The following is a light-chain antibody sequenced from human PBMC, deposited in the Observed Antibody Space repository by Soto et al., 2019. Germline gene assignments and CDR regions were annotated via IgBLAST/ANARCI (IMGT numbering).Light chain of an antibody. CDR1: QNVGNN. Sequence: EIVMTQSPATLSVSPWERATLSCRASQNVGNNLVWYQQKPGQAPRLLIYGASTRAAGIPDRFSGTESGTEFSLTINSLEPEDFAIYYCQQRSNWPPITFGQGTRLENK. J-gene: IGKJ5*01. CDR3: QQRSNWPPIT. V-gene: IGKV3-15*01. CDR2: GAS.